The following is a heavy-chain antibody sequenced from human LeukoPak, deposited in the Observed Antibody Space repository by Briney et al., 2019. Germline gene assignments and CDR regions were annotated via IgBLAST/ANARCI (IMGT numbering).Heavy chain of an antibody. CDR2: MNPNSGNT. Sequence: ASVKVSCKASGYTFTSYDINWVRQATGQGLERMGWMNPNSGNTGYAQKFQGRVTMTSNTSISTAYMELSSLRSEDTAVYYCARVGVRLRGPVYNWFDPWGQGTLVTVSS. CDR3: ARVGVRLRGPVYNWFDP. V-gene: IGHV1-8*01. D-gene: IGHD4-17*01. CDR1: GYTFTSYD. J-gene: IGHJ5*02.